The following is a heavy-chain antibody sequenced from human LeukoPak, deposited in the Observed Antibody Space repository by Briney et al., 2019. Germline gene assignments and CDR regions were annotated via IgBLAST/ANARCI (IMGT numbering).Heavy chain of an antibody. J-gene: IGHJ4*02. CDR2: VNDNGRST. CDR3: VRDSWGFDY. CDR1: GFTFSVYA. D-gene: IGHD7-27*01. V-gene: IGHV3-64D*09. Sequence: GGSLRLSCSASGFTFSVYAMHWVRQAPGKGLDYVSAVNDNGRSTYYAGSVKGRFTISRDNSKNTLYLQMTSLRPEDTAMYYCVRDSWGFDYWGQGTLVTASS.